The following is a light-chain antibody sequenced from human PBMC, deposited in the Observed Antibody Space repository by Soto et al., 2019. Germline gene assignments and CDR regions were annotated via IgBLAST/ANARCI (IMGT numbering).Light chain of an antibody. J-gene: IGLJ2*01. CDR1: SSNIGSNY. CDR2: NSN. V-gene: IGLV1-47*02. Sequence: QSVLTQPPSASATPGQSVTISCSGSSSNIGSNYVYWYQQLPGTAPKLLIYNSNQRPSGVPDRFSGSRSGTSASLAISGLRSEDESHYYCAAWDDSLSGVVFGGGTKLTVL. CDR3: AAWDDSLSGVV.